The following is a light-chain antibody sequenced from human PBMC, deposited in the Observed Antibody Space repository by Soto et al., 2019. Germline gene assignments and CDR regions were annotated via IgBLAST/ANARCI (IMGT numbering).Light chain of an antibody. J-gene: IGKJ4*01. CDR1: RGIGTA. CDR3: QQFNTKPLT. V-gene: IGKV1-13*02. Sequence: IQLTQSPSTLSASVGDRVTITCRASRGIGTALAWYHQRPGNSPDLLVYDASTLQSGVPSRFSGSGSETDFRLTISGLQPEDFGHYYCQQFNTKPLTFGGGTRVEIK. CDR2: DAS.